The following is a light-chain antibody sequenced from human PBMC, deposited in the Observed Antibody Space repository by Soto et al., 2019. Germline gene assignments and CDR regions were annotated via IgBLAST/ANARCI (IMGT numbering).Light chain of an antibody. CDR3: QQYYSTPPYT. J-gene: IGKJ2*01. CDR1: QNILYSSNNKNY. CDR2: WAS. Sequence: DIVMTQSPDSLAVSLGERATINCTSSQNILYSSNNKNYLAWYRQKPGQPPKLLIYWASVRESGVPDRISGSGSVTDFTLTISSLQAEDVAVYYCQQYYSTPPYTFGQGTKLEIK. V-gene: IGKV4-1*01.